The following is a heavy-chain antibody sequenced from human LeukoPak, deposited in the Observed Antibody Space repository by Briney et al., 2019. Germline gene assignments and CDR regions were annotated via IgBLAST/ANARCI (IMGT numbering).Heavy chain of an antibody. CDR3: AKDPIRYSSSWYNWFDP. J-gene: IGHJ5*02. V-gene: IGHV3-48*03. Sequence: GGSLRLSCAASGFTFSSYEMNWVRQAPGKGLEWVSYISSSGSTIYYADSVKGRFTISRDNSKNTLYLQMNSLRAEDTAVYYCAKDPIRYSSSWYNWFDPWGQGTLVTVSS. CDR2: ISSSGSTI. CDR1: GFTFSSYE. D-gene: IGHD6-13*01.